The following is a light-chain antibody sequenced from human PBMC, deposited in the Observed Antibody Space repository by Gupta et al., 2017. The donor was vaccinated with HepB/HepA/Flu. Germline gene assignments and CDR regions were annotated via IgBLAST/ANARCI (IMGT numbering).Light chain of an antibody. Sequence: DIVLTQSPGTLSLSPGERATLSCRASQSVSSSYLAWYQQKPGQAPRHLIYGASSRATGIPDRFSGSGSGTDFTLTISRLEPEDLAVYYCQQYGCSHMCSFGPGTKLEIK. CDR1: QSVSSSY. CDR3: QQYGCSHMCS. CDR2: GAS. V-gene: IGKV3-20*01. J-gene: IGKJ2*04.